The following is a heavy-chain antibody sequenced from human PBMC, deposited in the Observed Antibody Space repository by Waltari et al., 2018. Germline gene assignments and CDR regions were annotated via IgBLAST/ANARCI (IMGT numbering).Heavy chain of an antibody. CDR2: VFWNGYE. J-gene: IGHJ4*02. V-gene: IGHV2-5*01. Sequence: QITLKESGPTLVRPKQTLTLTCTFAGFSFTTRPLAVGLIRQPPGNGLEWLALVFWNGYEHYAPSLRSRLTITKDASKNQVVLTVTNLDPMDTATYYCVRTGGYWGQGIPVTVSS. CDR3: VRTGGY. CDR1: GFSFTTRPLA. D-gene: IGHD3-10*01.